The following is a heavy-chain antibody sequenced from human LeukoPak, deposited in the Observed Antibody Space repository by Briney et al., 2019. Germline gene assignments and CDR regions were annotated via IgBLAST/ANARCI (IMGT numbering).Heavy chain of an antibody. V-gene: IGHV4-59*01. Sequence: SGTLSLTCTVSGGSISSYYWSWIRQPPGKGLEWIGYTYYSGSTNYNPSLKSRVTISVDTSKNQFSLKLSSVTAADTAVYYCARDYYDSSGSLDPWGQGTLVTVSS. CDR1: GGSISSYY. CDR2: TYYSGST. CDR3: ARDYYDSSGSLDP. D-gene: IGHD3-22*01. J-gene: IGHJ5*02.